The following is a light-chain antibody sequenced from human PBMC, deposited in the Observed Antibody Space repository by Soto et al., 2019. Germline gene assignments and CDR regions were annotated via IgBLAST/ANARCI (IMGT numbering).Light chain of an antibody. CDR1: SSNVGGYNY. Sequence: QSVLTQPPSASGSPGQSVTISCTGTSSNVGGYNYVSWYQQHPGKAPKVIIYEVSKRPSGVPDRFSRSKSGSTASLTVSGLQAEDEADYYCSSYAVTNIFVFGTGTKVTVL. CDR3: SSYAVTNIFV. J-gene: IGLJ1*01. V-gene: IGLV2-8*01. CDR2: EVS.